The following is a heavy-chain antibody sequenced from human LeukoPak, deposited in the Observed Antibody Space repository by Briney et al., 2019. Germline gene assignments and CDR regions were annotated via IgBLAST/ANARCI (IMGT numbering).Heavy chain of an antibody. Sequence: GGSLRLSCTASGFPFSVYWISWVRQAPGKGLEWVANIKEDGSVQDYVDSVKGRFTISRVNAKNSVYLQMNSLRVDDTAVYYCVGQLLRAVWGKGTTVTVSS. V-gene: IGHV3-7*01. CDR2: IKEDGSVQ. J-gene: IGHJ6*04. CDR3: VGQLLRAV. CDR1: GFPFSVYW. D-gene: IGHD2-2*01.